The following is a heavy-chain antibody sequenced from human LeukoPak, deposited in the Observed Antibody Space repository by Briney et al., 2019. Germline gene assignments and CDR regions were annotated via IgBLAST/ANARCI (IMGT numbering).Heavy chain of an antibody. CDR3: TRDLVDFWSGYYFDY. Sequence: PGRSLRLSCAASGFTFSSYAMHWFRQAPGKGLEWVGFTRSKAYGGTTEYAASVKGRFTISRDDSKSIAYLQMNSLKTEDTAVYYCTRDLVDFWSGYYFDYWGQGTLVTVSS. CDR2: TRSKAYGGTT. CDR1: GFTFSSYA. J-gene: IGHJ4*02. D-gene: IGHD3-3*01. V-gene: IGHV3-49*03.